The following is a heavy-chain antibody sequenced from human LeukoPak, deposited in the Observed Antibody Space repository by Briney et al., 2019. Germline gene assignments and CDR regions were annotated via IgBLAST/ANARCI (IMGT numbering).Heavy chain of an antibody. CDR1: GHTFTSYG. J-gene: IGHJ4*02. CDR3: ARHVIIGSYYFDY. Sequence: GASVKVSCKASGHTFTSYGISWVRQAPGQGLKWMGWISAYNGNTNYAQNLQGRVTMTTDTSTSTAYMELRSLRSDDTAVYYCARHVIIGSYYFDYWGQGTLVTVSS. D-gene: IGHD2-15*01. CDR2: ISAYNGNT. V-gene: IGHV1-18*01.